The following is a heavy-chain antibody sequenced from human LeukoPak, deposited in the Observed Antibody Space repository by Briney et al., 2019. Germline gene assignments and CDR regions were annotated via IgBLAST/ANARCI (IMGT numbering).Heavy chain of an antibody. J-gene: IGHJ4*02. CDR3: ARDRYSVSY. D-gene: IGHD1-14*01. CDR2: IYYSGST. CDR1: GGSISSSSYY. V-gene: IGHV4-39*07. Sequence: SETLSLTCTVSGGSISSSSYYWGWIRQPPGKGLEWIGSIYYSGSTYYNPSLKSRVTISVDTSKNQFSLKLSSVTAADTAVYYCARDRYSVSYWGQGTLVTVSS.